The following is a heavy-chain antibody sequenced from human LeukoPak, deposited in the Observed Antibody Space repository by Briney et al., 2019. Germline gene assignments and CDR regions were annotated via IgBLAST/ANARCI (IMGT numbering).Heavy chain of an antibody. J-gene: IGHJ4*02. CDR1: GFTFSSYG. CDR3: AKDLHPNGYSSGSYY. V-gene: IGHV3-30*18. CDR2: ISYDGSNK. D-gene: IGHD6-19*01. Sequence: GGSLRLSCAASGFTFSSYGMHWVRQAPGKGLEWVAVISYDGSNKYYADSVKGRFTISRDNSKNTLYLQMNSLRAEDTAVYYCAKDLHPNGYSSGSYYWGQGTLVTVSS.